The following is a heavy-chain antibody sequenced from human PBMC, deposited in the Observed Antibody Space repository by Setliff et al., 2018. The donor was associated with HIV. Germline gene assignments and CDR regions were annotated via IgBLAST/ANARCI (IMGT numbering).Heavy chain of an antibody. J-gene: IGHJ3*02. CDR3: ARVATGPESFDI. D-gene: IGHD3-9*01. CDR1: GGSIRGHY. V-gene: IGHV4-59*11. CDR2: IYYNGNT. Sequence: KASETLSLTCTVSGGSIRGHYWSWIRQPPGKGLEWIGTIYYNGNTNYNPSLKSRVTISVDTSKNQFSLKLSSVTAADTAVYYCARVATGPESFDIWGQGTMVTVSS.